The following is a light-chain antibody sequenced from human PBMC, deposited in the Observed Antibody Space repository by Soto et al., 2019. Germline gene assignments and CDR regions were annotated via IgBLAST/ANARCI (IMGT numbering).Light chain of an antibody. CDR1: SSDVGDYNY. CDR2: DVS. J-gene: IGLJ2*01. CDR3: SSYTSIITHVV. V-gene: IGLV2-14*01. Sequence: QSALTQPASVCGSPGQSITISCTGTSSDVGDYNYVSWYQQHPGKAPKLMIYDVSNRPSGVSNRFSGSKSGNTASLTISGLQAEDEAVYYCSSYTSIITHVVFGGGTKLTVL.